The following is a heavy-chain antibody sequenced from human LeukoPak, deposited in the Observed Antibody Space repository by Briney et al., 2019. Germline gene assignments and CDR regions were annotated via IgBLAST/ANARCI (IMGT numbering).Heavy chain of an antibody. Sequence: PGGSLRLSCAASGLSISSNSMHWVRQGPGKGLEWVSSISSSSSYIYYADSVKGRFTISRDNAKNSLYLQMNSLRAEDTAVYYCARARGYSSGFDYWGQGTLVTVSS. V-gene: IGHV3-21*01. CDR1: GLSISSNS. J-gene: IGHJ4*02. CDR3: ARARGYSSGFDY. D-gene: IGHD6-19*01. CDR2: ISSSSSYI.